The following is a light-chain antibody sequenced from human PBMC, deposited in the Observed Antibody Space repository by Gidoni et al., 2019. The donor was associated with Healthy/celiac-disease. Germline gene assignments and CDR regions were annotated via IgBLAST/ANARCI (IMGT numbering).Light chain of an antibody. V-gene: IGKV1-33*01. J-gene: IGKJ2*01. CDR2: DAS. Sequence: DIQMTPSPSSLSASVGDRVTITCQASQDISNYLNWYQQKPGKAPKLLIYDASNLETGVPSRFSGSGSGTDFTFTISSLQPEDIATYYCQQYDNIMYTVXXXTKLEIK. CDR3: QQYDNIMYT. CDR1: QDISNY.